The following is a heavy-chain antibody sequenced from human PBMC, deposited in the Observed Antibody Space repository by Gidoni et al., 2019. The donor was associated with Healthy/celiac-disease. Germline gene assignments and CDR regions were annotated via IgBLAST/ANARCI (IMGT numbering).Heavy chain of an antibody. Sequence: QVQLVQSGAEVKKPGASVKVSCKASGYTFTGYYMHWVRQAPGQGLEWMGWINPNSGGTNYAQKFQGRVTMTRDTSISTAYMELSRLRSDDTAVYYCARNDYVWGSYSLRPLEFDYWGQGTLVTVSS. CDR1: GYTFTGYY. CDR3: ARNDYVWGSYSLRPLEFDY. J-gene: IGHJ4*02. V-gene: IGHV1-2*02. D-gene: IGHD3-16*02. CDR2: INPNSGGT.